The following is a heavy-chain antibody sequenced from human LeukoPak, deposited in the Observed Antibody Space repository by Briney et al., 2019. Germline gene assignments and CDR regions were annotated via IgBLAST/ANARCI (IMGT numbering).Heavy chain of an antibody. CDR2: IYYSGST. CDR3: ARSVLTGYYPHWFHP. D-gene: IGHD3-9*01. Sequence: SETLSLTCTVSGGSISSGGYYWSWIRQHPGKGLEWIGYIYYSGSTYYNPSLNSRVTISVDTSKNQFSLKLSSVPAADTALYYCARSVLTGYYPHWFHPWGQGTLVTVSS. V-gene: IGHV4-31*03. CDR1: GGSISSGGYY. J-gene: IGHJ5*02.